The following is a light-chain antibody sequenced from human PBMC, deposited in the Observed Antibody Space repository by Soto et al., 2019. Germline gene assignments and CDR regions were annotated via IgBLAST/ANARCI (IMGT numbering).Light chain of an antibody. CDR2: GNS. CDR1: SSNVGAGYD. Sequence: QSVLTQPPSVSGAPGQRVTISCTGSSSNVGAGYDVPWYQQLPGTAPKLLIYGNSNRPSGVPDRFSGSKSGTSASLAITGLQAEDGADYYCQSYDSSLSALFGGGTKLTVL. V-gene: IGLV1-40*01. J-gene: IGLJ3*02. CDR3: QSYDSSLSAL.